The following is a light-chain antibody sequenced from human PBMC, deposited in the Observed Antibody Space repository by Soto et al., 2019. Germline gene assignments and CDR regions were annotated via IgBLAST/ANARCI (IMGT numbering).Light chain of an antibody. Sequence: EIVMTQSPATLSVSPGERATLSCRASQSVSSNLAWYQQKPGQAPRFLIYGASTRATGIPARFSGSESGTEFTLTISSLQSEDFAVYYCQQYNNWPFTFGPGTKVDIK. CDR2: GAS. CDR1: QSVSSN. CDR3: QQYNNWPFT. V-gene: IGKV3D-15*01. J-gene: IGKJ3*01.